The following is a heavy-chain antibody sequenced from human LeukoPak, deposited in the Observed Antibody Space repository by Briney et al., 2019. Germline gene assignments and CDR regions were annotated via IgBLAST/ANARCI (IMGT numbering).Heavy chain of an antibody. CDR1: GFTFSSYE. D-gene: IGHD3-9*01. Sequence: QSGGSLRLSCAASGFTFSSYEMNWVRQAPGKGLEWVSYISSSGSTIYYADSVKGRFTISRDNAKNSLYLQMNSLRAEDTAVYYCARGLRYSRWYWGQGTLVTVSS. V-gene: IGHV3-48*03. CDR2: ISSSGSTI. J-gene: IGHJ4*02. CDR3: ARGLRYSRWY.